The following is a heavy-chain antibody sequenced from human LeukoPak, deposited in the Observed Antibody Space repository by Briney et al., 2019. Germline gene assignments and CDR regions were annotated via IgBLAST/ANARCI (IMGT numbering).Heavy chain of an antibody. CDR1: GFTFSDYY. J-gene: IGHJ4*02. D-gene: IGHD3-9*01. V-gene: IGHV3-11*06. CDR2: ISSSSSYI. Sequence: GGSLRLSCAASGFTFSDYYMSWIRQAPGKGLEWVSSISSSSSYIYYADSVKGRFTISRDNAKNSLYLQMNSLRAEDTAVYYCARDLFYDILTGYYDNDYWGQGTLVTVSS. CDR3: ARDLFYDILTGYYDNDY.